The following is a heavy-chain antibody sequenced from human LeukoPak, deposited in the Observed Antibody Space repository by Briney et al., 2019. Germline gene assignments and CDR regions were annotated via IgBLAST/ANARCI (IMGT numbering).Heavy chain of an antibody. V-gene: IGHV3-7*03. Sequence: GGSLRLSCVASGFNYNTYWMSWVRQAQGKGLEWVANIKQDGSEKNYVDSVKGRFTISRDNAKNSLYLQMNSLRAEDTAIYYCTRDYRGTFDYWGQGTLVTVSS. D-gene: IGHD1-26*01. CDR3: TRDYRGTFDY. CDR1: GFNYNTYW. CDR2: IKQDGSEK. J-gene: IGHJ4*02.